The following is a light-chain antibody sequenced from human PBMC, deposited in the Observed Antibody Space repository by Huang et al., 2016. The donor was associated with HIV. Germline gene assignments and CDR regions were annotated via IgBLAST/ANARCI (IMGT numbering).Light chain of an antibody. V-gene: IGKV1D-13*01. CDR3: QQLHNYPVT. CDR1: QAISTS. J-gene: IGKJ5*01. Sequence: AVQLTQFPSSLSASVGDRVVITCRASQAISTSLAWYQQKSGMAPKLLISAASKLQSGISTRFSGDSAWTYFTLFITNLQPEDVATYYCQQLHNYPVTFGRGTRLDIK. CDR2: AAS.